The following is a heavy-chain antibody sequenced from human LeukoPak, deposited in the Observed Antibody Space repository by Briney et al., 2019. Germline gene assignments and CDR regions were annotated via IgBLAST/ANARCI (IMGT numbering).Heavy chain of an antibody. CDR2: INTDGSST. V-gene: IGHV3-74*01. CDR1: GFTFSSYW. Sequence: PGGSLRLSCAASGFTFSSYWMHWVRQAPGKGLVWVSRINTDGSSTSYADSVKGRFTISRDNAKNTLYLQMNSLRAEDTAVYYCARVPPAHYYYYYMDVWGKGTTVTVSS. CDR3: ARVPPAHYYYYYMDV. J-gene: IGHJ6*03.